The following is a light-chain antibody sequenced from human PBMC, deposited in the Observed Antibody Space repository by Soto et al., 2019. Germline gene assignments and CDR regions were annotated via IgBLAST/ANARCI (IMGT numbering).Light chain of an antibody. V-gene: IGKV3-11*01. J-gene: IGKJ1*01. Sequence: EIVLTQSPATLSLSPGERATLSCRASQSVRSNLAWYQHKPGQAPRLLIYDVSNRATGIPCRFSGSWFGTDFTLTISNVEPEDFAIYYCQQRANWPWTFGQGAKVEIK. CDR3: QQRANWPWT. CDR2: DVS. CDR1: QSVRSN.